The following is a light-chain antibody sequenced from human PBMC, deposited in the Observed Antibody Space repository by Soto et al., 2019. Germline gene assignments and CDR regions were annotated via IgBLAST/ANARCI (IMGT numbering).Light chain of an antibody. V-gene: IGKV3-11*01. Sequence: EIVLTQSPATLSLSPGERATLSCRASQSVSSYLAWYQQKPGQAPRLLIYDASNRATRIPASFSGSGSETEFTVNISSLEPEDCAVDYCQERSNWPPYTFGQGTKLESK. CDR2: DAS. CDR3: QERSNWPPYT. J-gene: IGKJ2*01. CDR1: QSVSSY.